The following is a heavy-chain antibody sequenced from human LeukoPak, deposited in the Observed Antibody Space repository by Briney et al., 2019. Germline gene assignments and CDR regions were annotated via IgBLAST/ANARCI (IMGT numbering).Heavy chain of an antibody. D-gene: IGHD3-22*01. CDR3: AKDYSDSSGYFRVPHVFDF. Sequence: GGSLRLSCAASGFTFSRYGMHWVRQAPGKGLEWVTAISYDGSNKYYADSVKGRFTISRDNSKNTLYLQMNSLRAEDTAVYYCAKDYSDSSGYFRVPHVFDFWGQGTLVTVSS. CDR2: ISYDGSNK. CDR1: GFTFSRYG. V-gene: IGHV3-30*04. J-gene: IGHJ4*02.